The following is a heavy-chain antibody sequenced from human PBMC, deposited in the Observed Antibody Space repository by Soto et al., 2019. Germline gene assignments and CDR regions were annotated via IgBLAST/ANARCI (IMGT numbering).Heavy chain of an antibody. Sequence: PADTLSLTCTVSGASVSSGSHSWSWIRQPPGKGREGNAYIFPSGDTKDHPSLKGRPAISIDMLKSQSSLRLDSVTAADTAVYYCARDRADTANSFDAFDIWGQGRMVTVPS. D-gene: IGHD5-18*01. CDR3: ARDRADTANSFDAFDI. J-gene: IGHJ3*02. CDR2: IFPSGDT. CDR1: GASVSSGSHS. V-gene: IGHV4-61*01.